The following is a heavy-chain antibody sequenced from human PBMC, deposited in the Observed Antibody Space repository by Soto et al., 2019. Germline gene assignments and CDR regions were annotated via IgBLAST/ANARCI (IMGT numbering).Heavy chain of an antibody. Sequence: GGSLRLSCAASGFTFSSYSMNWVRQAPGKGLEWVSSISSSSSYIYYADSVKGRFTISRDNAKNPLYLQMNSLRAEDTAVYYCARDQSNYAGHYYYYGMDVWGQGTTVTVSS. CDR3: ARDQSNYAGHYYYYGMDV. D-gene: IGHD4-4*01. CDR2: ISSSSSYI. CDR1: GFTFSSYS. J-gene: IGHJ6*02. V-gene: IGHV3-21*01.